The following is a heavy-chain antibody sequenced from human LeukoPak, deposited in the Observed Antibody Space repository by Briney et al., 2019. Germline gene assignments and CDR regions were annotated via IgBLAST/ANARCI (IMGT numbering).Heavy chain of an antibody. D-gene: IGHD4-17*01. Sequence: GGSLRLSCVVSGFSFSTYSLNWIRQAPGKGLEWVSYISSSGNIIYYADSVKGRFTVSRVNAQNSLYLQMNGLGAEDTAVYYCARRTTTLDYWGQGTLVTVSS. CDR2: ISSSGNII. CDR3: ARRTTTLDY. J-gene: IGHJ4*02. CDR1: GFSFSTYS. V-gene: IGHV3-48*04.